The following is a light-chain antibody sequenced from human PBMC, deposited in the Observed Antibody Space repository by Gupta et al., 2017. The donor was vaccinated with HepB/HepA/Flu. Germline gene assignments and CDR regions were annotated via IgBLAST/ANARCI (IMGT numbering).Light chain of an antibody. CDR2: WAS. CDR1: QSVLYSSNNKNY. J-gene: IGKJ2*01. CDR3: HEDYGRPYT. Sequence: DIVMTQSPDSLAVSLGERATINCRSSQSVLYSSNNKNYLAWYQQKPGQPPKLLIYWASTRASGVPDRFSGSGSGTDFTLTISSLQAEDVAVYYCHEDYGRPYTFGQGTKLEIK. V-gene: IGKV4-1*01.